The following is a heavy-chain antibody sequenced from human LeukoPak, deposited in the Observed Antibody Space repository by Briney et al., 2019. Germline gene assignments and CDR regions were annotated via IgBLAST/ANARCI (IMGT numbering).Heavy chain of an antibody. CDR3: ARELYGDYVGYFDY. D-gene: IGHD4-17*01. J-gene: IGHJ4*02. V-gene: IGHV3-21*01. Sequence: GGSLRLSCAASGFTFDDYAMHWVRQAPGKGLEWVSSISSSSSYIYYADSVKGRFTISRDNAKNSLYLQMNSLRAEDTAVDYCARELYGDYVGYFDYWDQVTLVTVSS. CDR1: GFTFDDYA. CDR2: ISSSSSYI.